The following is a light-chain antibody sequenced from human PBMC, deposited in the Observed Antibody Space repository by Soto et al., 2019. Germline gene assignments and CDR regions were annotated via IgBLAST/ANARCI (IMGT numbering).Light chain of an antibody. J-gene: IGKJ4*01. Sequence: IQMTQSPSSLSASVGDRVTITCRAIQGIRNDLSWYQQKPGKAPKLLIYAASSLQSGVPSRFSGSGAGTDFTLTISSLQPQDFETYYCLQDYSFHRTSGAGTKVDI. V-gene: IGKV1-6*01. CDR2: AAS. CDR1: QGIRND. CDR3: LQDYSFHRT.